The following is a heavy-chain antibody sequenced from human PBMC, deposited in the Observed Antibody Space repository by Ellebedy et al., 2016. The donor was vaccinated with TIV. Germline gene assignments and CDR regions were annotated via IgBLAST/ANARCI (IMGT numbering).Heavy chain of an antibody. D-gene: IGHD2-2*01. V-gene: IGHV3-53*01. Sequence: GESLKISCAASGFTVSSNFMTWVRQAPGKGLEWVSVIYGGGTIRYADSVKGRFTIPRDNSKKTVDLQMNSLRAEDTAVYYCARPTVPATICGACGMDVWGQGTTVIVSS. J-gene: IGHJ6*02. CDR3: ARPTVPATICGACGMDV. CDR2: IYGGGTI. CDR1: GFTVSSNF.